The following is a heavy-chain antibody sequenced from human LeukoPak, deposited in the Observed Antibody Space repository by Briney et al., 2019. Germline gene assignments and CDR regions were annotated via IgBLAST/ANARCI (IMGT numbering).Heavy chain of an antibody. J-gene: IGHJ3*02. Sequence: ASVKVSCKASGYTFTSYGISWVRQAPGQGLEWMGWISAYNGNTNYAQKLQGRVTMTTDTSTSTAYMELRSLRSDDTAVYYCASRYCSSTSCYKDAFDIWGQGTMVTVSS. D-gene: IGHD2-2*02. CDR2: ISAYNGNT. CDR3: ASRYCSSTSCYKDAFDI. CDR1: GYTFTSYG. V-gene: IGHV1-18*01.